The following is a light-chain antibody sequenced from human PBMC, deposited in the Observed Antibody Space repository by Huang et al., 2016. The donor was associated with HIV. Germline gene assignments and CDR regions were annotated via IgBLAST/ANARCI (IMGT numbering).Light chain of an antibody. V-gene: IGKV1D-13*01. CDR1: QGISSA. Sequence: AIQLTQSTSSLSASVGDRVTSTCRASQGISSALAWYQQQPGTAPKLLIYDASSLESGVPSRFSGSGSGTDFTLTISSLQPEDFATYYCQQFNNYITFGQGTRLEIK. CDR3: QQFNNYIT. CDR2: DAS. J-gene: IGKJ5*01.